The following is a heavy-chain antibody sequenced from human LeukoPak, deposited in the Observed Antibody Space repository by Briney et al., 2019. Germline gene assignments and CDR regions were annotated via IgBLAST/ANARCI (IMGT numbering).Heavy chain of an antibody. Sequence: ASVKVSCKASGYSFTSYYMHWVRQAPGQGLEWMGLINPSGSSTTYAQRFQGRVTMTRDISTSTDYMELTSLTSDDTAMYYCARDNSVGETAWWFDPWGQGTPVTVSS. CDR1: GYSFTSYY. CDR3: ARDNSVGETAWWFDP. CDR2: INPSGSST. V-gene: IGHV1-46*01. J-gene: IGHJ5*02. D-gene: IGHD1-26*01.